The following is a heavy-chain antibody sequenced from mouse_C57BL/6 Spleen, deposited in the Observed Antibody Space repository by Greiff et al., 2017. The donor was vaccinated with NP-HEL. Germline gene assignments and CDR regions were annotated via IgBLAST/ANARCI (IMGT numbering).Heavy chain of an antibody. V-gene: IGHV1-26*01. D-gene: IGHD1-1*01. CDR1: GYTFTDYY. CDR3: ARASYGSSYDWYFDV. J-gene: IGHJ1*03. CDR2: INPNNGGT. Sequence: VQLQQSGPELVKPGASVKISCKASGYTFTDYYMNWVKQSHGKSLEWIGDINPNNGGTSYNQKFKGKATLTVDKSSSTAYMELRSLTSEDSAVYYCARASYGSSYDWYFDVWGTGTTVTVSS.